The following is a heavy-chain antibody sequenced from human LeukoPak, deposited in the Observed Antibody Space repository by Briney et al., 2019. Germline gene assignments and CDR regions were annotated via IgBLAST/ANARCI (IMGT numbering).Heavy chain of an antibody. Sequence: GRSLRLSCAAAGFTLSIYWMHWVRQVPGTGLVWVSRINTDGSSTSYADSVKGRFTISRDNARNTLYLEMNSLRTEDTAVYYCTRGDVGYYGYFDHWGQGTLVTVSS. CDR3: TRGDVGYYGYFDH. D-gene: IGHD4-17*01. CDR1: GFTLSIYW. CDR2: INTDGSST. V-gene: IGHV3-74*01. J-gene: IGHJ4*02.